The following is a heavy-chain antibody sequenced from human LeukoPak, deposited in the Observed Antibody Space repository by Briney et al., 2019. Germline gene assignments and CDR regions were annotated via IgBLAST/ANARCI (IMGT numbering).Heavy chain of an antibody. D-gene: IGHD3-10*01. CDR3: ARGRSSMVRGYYYYMDV. J-gene: IGHJ6*03. V-gene: IGHV4-59*01. CDR1: GGSISSYY. Sequence: SETLSPTCTVSGGSISSYYWSWIRQPPGKGLEWIGYIYYSGSTNYNPSLKSRVTISVDTSKNQFSLKLSSVTAADTAVYYCARGRSSMVRGYYYYMDVWGKGTTVTISS. CDR2: IYYSGST.